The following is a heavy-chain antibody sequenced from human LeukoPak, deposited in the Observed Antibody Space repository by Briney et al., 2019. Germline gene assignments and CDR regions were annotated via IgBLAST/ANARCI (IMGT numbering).Heavy chain of an antibody. Sequence: SETLSLTCTVSGGSISSSGYYWGWIRQPPGKGLEWIGSIYYSGSTYYNPSLKSRVTISVDTSKNQFSLKLSSVTAADTAVYYCARAVVPAAIYYYYYYMDVWGKGTTVTISS. D-gene: IGHD2-2*02. CDR1: GGSISSSGYY. V-gene: IGHV4-39*01. CDR2: IYYSGST. CDR3: ARAVVPAAIYYYYYYMDV. J-gene: IGHJ6*03.